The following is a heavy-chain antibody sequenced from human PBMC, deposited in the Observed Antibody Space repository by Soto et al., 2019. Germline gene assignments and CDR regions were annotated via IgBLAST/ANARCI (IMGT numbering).Heavy chain of an antibody. J-gene: IGHJ6*02. CDR1: GFTFSSYA. CDR2: ISYDGSNK. D-gene: IGHD3-10*01. CDR3: ARDHLLPGAFHYYGMDV. Sequence: GGSLRLSCAASGFTFSSYAMHWVRQAPGKGLEWVAVISYDGSNKYYADSVKGRFTISRDNSKNTLYLQMNSLRAEDTAVYYCARDHLLPGAFHYYGMDVWGQGTTVTVSS. V-gene: IGHV3-30-3*01.